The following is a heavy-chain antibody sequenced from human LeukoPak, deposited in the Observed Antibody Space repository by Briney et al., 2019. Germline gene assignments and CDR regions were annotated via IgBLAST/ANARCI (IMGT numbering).Heavy chain of an antibody. CDR3: AKDSGSYYRVKVIDY. D-gene: IGHD1-26*01. Sequence: PGGSLRLSCAASGFTFSSYAMSWVRQAPGKGLEWVSAISGSGGSTYYADSVKGRFTISRDNSKNTLYLQMNSLRAEDTAVYYCAKDSGSYYRVKVIDYWGQGTLVTVSS. CDR2: ISGSGGST. V-gene: IGHV3-23*01. CDR1: GFTFSSYA. J-gene: IGHJ4*02.